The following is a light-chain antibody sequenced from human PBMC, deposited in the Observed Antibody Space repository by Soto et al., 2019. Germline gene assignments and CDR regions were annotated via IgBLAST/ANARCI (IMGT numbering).Light chain of an antibody. Sequence: EIVLTQSPGTLSLSPGERATLSCRASQSVTSTYLAWYQQKPGQAPSLLIYGASSRAPGIPDRFSGSGSGTDFTLTISRLEPEDFAVYYCQQSRYSPLSFGGGTKVEIK. CDR2: GAS. V-gene: IGKV3-20*01. J-gene: IGKJ4*01. CDR3: QQSRYSPLS. CDR1: QSVTSTY.